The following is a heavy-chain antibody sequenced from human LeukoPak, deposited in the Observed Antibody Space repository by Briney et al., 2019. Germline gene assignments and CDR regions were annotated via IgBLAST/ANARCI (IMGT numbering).Heavy chain of an antibody. D-gene: IGHD6-13*01. Sequence: PSETLPLTCTVSGGSISSSSYYWGWIRQPPGKGLEWIGSIYYSGSTYYNPSLKSRVTISVDTSKNQFSLKLSSVAAADTAVYHCARRDSSSFGYYGMDVWGQGTTVTVSS. J-gene: IGHJ6*02. V-gene: IGHV4-39*01. CDR2: IYYSGST. CDR3: ARRDSSSFGYYGMDV. CDR1: GGSISSSSYY.